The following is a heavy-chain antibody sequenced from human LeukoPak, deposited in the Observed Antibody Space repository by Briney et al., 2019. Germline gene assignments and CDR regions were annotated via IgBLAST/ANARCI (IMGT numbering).Heavy chain of an antibody. J-gene: IGHJ6*02. Sequence: PGGSLRLSCAASGFTFSSYWMHWVRQAPGKGLVWVSHINSDGSSTNYADSVKGRFTISRDNAKNSLYLQMSNLRAEDTAVYFCARGGGLDVWGQGATVTVSS. V-gene: IGHV3-74*01. CDR3: ARGGGLDV. CDR1: GFTFSSYW. D-gene: IGHD3-16*01. CDR2: INSDGSST.